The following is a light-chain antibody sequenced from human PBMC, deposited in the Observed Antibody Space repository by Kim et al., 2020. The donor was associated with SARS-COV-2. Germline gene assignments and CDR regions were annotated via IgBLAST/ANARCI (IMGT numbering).Light chain of an antibody. Sequence: DIQMTQSPSTLSASVGDRVTISCRASQSISSWLAWYQQKPGKAPNLLIYESSSLESGVPSRFSGSGSGTEFTPTISSLQPDDFATYYCQQYNSYPLTFGGGAKVDIK. CDR2: ESS. CDR3: QQYNSYPLT. V-gene: IGKV1-5*03. CDR1: QSISSW. J-gene: IGKJ4*02.